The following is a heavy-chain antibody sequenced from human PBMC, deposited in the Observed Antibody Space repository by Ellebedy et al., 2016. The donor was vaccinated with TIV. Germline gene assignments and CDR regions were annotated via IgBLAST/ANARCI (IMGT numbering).Heavy chain of an antibody. V-gene: IGHV1-46*01. J-gene: IGHJ4*02. CDR2: INPNVGTT. Sequence: ASVKVSCKASGYTFGSTITTYYIHWVRQAPGQGLEWMGLINPNVGTTSCAQRFQDRVTLTRDTSTNTVYMQLASLGSDDTAVYYCGRDLGRNSNYVDHWGQGTLVTVSS. CDR1: GYTFGSTITTYY. CDR3: GRDLGRNSNYVDH. D-gene: IGHD4-11*01.